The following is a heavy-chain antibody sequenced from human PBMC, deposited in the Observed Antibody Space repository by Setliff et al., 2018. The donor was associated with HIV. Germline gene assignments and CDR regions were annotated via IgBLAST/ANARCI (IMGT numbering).Heavy chain of an antibody. CDR1: GYTFTSYA. D-gene: IGHD7-27*01. V-gene: IGHV1-3*01. CDR3: ARQLSNSLDF. Sequence: ASVKVSCKASGYTFTSYAMHWVRQAPGQRLEWMGWINAGNGNTKYSQKFQGRVTITRDTSISTVYMELSSLTSADTAVYYCARQLSNSLDFWGQGAQVTVSS. CDR2: INAGNGNT. J-gene: IGHJ4*02.